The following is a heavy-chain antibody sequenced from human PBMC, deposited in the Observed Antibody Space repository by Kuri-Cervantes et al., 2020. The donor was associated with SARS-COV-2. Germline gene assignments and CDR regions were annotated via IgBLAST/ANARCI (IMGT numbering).Heavy chain of an antibody. D-gene: IGHD2-2*01. V-gene: IGHV3-30-3*01. J-gene: IGHJ4*02. CDR3: ARGTGYQLPDGWGWVGY. CDR2: ISYDGSNK. Sequence: LSLTCAASGFTFSSYAMHWVRQAPGKGLEWVAVISYDGSNKYYAGSVKGRFTISRDNSKNTLYLQMNSLRAEDTAVYYCARGTGYQLPDGWGWVGYWGQGTLVTVSS. CDR1: GFTFSSYA.